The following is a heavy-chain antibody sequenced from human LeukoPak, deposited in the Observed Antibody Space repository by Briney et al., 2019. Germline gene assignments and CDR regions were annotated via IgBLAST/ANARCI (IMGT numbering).Heavy chain of an antibody. CDR3: AKDKGTWGALDI. Sequence: GGSLRLSCAASGFTFSSYDMHWVRQAPGKGLEWVAEISDDGSNTYYADSVKGRFTISRDNSENTLDLQMNSLRAEDTALYYCAKDKGTWGALDIWGQGTTVTVSS. J-gene: IGHJ3*02. V-gene: IGHV3-30*18. CDR2: ISDDGSNT. CDR1: GFTFSSYD. D-gene: IGHD1-1*01.